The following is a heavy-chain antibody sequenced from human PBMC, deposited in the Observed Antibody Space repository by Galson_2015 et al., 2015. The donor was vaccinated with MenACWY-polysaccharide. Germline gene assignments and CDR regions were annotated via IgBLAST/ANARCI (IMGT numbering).Heavy chain of an antibody. Sequence: PALVKPTQTLTLTCTFSGFSLSTSGTRVSWIRQPPGKGLEWIGTIDYNEHTYYKSSLRGRVIISQDKSRNQVFLKLTSVAAADTAVYFCVRDKGNFQTYDWGQGTLVTVSS. CDR1: GFSLSTSGTR. CDR3: VRDKGNFQTYD. D-gene: IGHD4-23*01. V-gene: IGHV2-70*06. J-gene: IGHJ4*02. CDR2: IDYNEHT.